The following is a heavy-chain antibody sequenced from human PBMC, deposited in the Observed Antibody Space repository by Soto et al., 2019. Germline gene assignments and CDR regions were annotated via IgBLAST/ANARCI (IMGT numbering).Heavy chain of an antibody. J-gene: IGHJ6*02. Sequence: SGTMSLTCTVSGGSISSSSYYWGWISQPPGKGLEWIGNVYYGGSTYYNPSLKSRVTISVETSKSQFSLKLSSVTAADTAVYYCAGGDYYHSSGYYFYYYAMDVWGQGTTVTVSS. V-gene: IGHV4-39*01. D-gene: IGHD3-22*01. CDR2: VYYGGST. CDR3: AGGDYYHSSGYYFYYYAMDV. CDR1: GGSISSSSYY.